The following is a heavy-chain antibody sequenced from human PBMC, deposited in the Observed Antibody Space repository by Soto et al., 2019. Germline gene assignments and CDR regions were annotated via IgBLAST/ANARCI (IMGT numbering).Heavy chain of an antibody. CDR2: IYYSGST. J-gene: IGHJ4*02. D-gene: IGHD2-15*01. CDR1: GGSISSSSYY. Sequence: SEALSLTCTVSGGSISSSSYYWGWIRQPPGKGMEWIGSIYYSGSTCYNPSLKSRVTISVYTSKNQFSLKLSSVTAADTAVYYCARHTPAISISDHWGQGTLVTVSS. CDR3: ARHTPAISISDH. V-gene: IGHV4-39*01.